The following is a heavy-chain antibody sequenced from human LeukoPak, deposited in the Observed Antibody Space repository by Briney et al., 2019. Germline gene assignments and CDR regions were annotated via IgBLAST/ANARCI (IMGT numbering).Heavy chain of an antibody. D-gene: IGHD5-18*01. CDR3: ARGALGNTAMAPFDY. Sequence: SQTLSLTCTVSGGSISSCSYYWSWIRQPAGKGLEWIGRIYTSGSTNYNPSLKSRVTISVDTSKNQFSLKLSSVTAADTAVYYCARGALGNTAMAPFDYWGQGTLVTVSS. J-gene: IGHJ4*02. CDR2: IYTSGST. CDR1: GGSISSCSYY. V-gene: IGHV4-61*02.